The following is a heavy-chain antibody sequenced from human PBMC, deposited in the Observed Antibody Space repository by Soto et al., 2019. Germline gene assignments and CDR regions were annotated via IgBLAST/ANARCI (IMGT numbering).Heavy chain of an antibody. CDR2: ITGYNGNT. CDR1: GYTFTNYG. D-gene: IGHD3-10*01. J-gene: IGHJ4*02. CDR3: ARHRGGRAWHSFDY. Sequence: QVQLLQSGPEVKKPGASVKVSCKASGYTFTNYGITWVRQAPGQGLELMGWITGYNGNTNYPQRLQGRVTMTTDTSTSTIDLELRSLRSDDTAIYYCARHRGGRAWHSFDYWGQGTLVTVSS. V-gene: IGHV1-18*04.